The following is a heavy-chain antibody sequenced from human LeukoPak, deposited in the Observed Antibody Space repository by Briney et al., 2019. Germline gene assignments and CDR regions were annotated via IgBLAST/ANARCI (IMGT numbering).Heavy chain of an antibody. Sequence: PGRSLRLSCAASGFTFSIYSMNWVRQTPGKGLEWVSSISSSSTYIYYADSVKGRFTISRDNAKNSLYLQMNSLRAEDTAVYYCAREPTAMILWGQGTLVTVSS. J-gene: IGHJ4*02. CDR1: GFTFSIYS. V-gene: IGHV3-21*01. CDR2: ISSSSTYI. D-gene: IGHD5-18*01. CDR3: AREPTAMIL.